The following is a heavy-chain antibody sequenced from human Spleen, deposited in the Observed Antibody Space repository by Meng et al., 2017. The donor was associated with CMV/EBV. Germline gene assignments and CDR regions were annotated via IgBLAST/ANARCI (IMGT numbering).Heavy chain of an antibody. CDR2: IIPILNIV. V-gene: IGHV1-69*10. Sequence: SVKVSCKASGGTFSNYAISWVRQAPGQGLEWMGGIIPILNIVNYAQRLQGRVTITADTSTSTVYMELSSLKSEDAAVYYCATEPLLGYRFDYWGQGTLVTVSS. D-gene: IGHD5-12*01. CDR1: GGTFSNYA. CDR3: ATEPLLGYRFDY. J-gene: IGHJ4*02.